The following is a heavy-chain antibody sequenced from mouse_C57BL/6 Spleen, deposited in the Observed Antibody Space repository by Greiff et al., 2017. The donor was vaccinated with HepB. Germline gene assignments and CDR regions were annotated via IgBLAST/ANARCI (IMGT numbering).Heavy chain of an antibody. CDR3: ARQGAQAFDY. V-gene: IGHV1-61*01. CDR1: GYTFTSYW. CDR2: IYPSDSET. D-gene: IGHD3-2*02. J-gene: IGHJ2*01. Sequence: QVQLQQPGAELVRPGSSVKLSCKASGYTFTSYWMDWVKQRPGQGLEWIGNIYPSDSETHYNQKFKDKDTLTVDKSSSTAYMQLSSLTSEDSAVYYGARQGAQAFDYWGQVTTLTVSS.